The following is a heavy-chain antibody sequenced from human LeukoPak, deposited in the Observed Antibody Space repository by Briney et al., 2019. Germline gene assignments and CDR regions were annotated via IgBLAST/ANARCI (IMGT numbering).Heavy chain of an antibody. CDR2: IIPILGIA. J-gene: IGHJ4*02. V-gene: IGHV1-69*04. CDR3: ARDLEYCGGDCYSTFDY. Sequence: SVKVSCKASGGTFSSYAISWVRQAPGQGLEWMGRIIPILGIANYAQKFQGRVTITADKSTSTAYMELSSLRSEDTAVYYCARDLEYCGGDCYSTFDYWGQGTLVTVSS. D-gene: IGHD2-21*02. CDR1: GGTFSSYA.